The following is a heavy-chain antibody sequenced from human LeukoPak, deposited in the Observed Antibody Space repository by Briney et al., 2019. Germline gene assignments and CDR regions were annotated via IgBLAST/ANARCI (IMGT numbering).Heavy chain of an antibody. V-gene: IGHV3-23*01. Sequence: GGSLRLSYAASGITFSSYAMSWVRQAPERGLEWVSTISGSGGGTYYADSVKGRFTISRDDSKNTLYLQMNSLRAEDTAVYYCVKDLGRYRNNCFDYWGQGTLVTVSS. CDR3: VKDLGRYRNNCFDY. D-gene: IGHD1-26*01. J-gene: IGHJ4*02. CDR2: ISGSGGGT. CDR1: GITFSSYA.